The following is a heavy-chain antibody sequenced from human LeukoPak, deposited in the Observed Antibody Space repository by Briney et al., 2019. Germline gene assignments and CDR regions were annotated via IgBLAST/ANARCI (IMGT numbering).Heavy chain of an antibody. CDR3: ARGRATVTTHWVDP. CDR1: GYTFTSYD. J-gene: IGHJ5*02. V-gene: IGHV1-8*01. D-gene: IGHD4-11*01. Sequence: ASVKVSCKASGYTFTSYDINWVRQATGQGLEWMGWINLNSGDTGYAQNFQGRVTITRNTSISTAYMELSSLRSEDTAVYYCARGRATVTTHWVDPWGQGTLVTVSS. CDR2: INLNSGDT.